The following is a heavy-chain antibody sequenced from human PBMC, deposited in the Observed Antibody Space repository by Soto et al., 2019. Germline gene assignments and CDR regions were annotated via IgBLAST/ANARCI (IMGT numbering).Heavy chain of an antibody. J-gene: IGHJ4*02. Sequence: ASVKVSCKASGYTSTDYYVHCVRQAPGQGLEWMGWINPNSGGAKSAQKFQGRVTMTRDTSISTAYMELSRLRSDDTAVYYCARRKGDYYDSSGYHYYFDYWGQGTLVTVPS. CDR2: INPNSGGA. V-gene: IGHV1-2*02. D-gene: IGHD3-22*01. CDR1: GYTSTDYY. CDR3: ARRKGDYYDSSGYHYYFDY.